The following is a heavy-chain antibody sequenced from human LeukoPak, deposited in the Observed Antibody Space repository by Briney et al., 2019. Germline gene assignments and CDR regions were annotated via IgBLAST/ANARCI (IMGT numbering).Heavy chain of an antibody. J-gene: IGHJ4*02. D-gene: IGHD2-21*01. Sequence: GRSLRLSCAASGFTFSSYGMHWVRQAPGKGLEWVALISYDEINKYYADSVKGRFTISRDISKNTLYLQMNSLRAEDTAVYYCARDLADYSDYWGQGTLVTVSS. CDR3: ARDLADYSDY. CDR1: GFTFSSYG. V-gene: IGHV3-30*03. CDR2: ISYDEINK.